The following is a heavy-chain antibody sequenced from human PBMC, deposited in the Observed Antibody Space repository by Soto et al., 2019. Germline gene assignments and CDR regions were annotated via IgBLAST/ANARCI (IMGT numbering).Heavy chain of an antibody. CDR3: ARDRRGIAMAVGYYGMDV. CDR1: GGTFSSYA. Sequence: SVKVSCKASGGTFSSYAISWVRQAPGQGLEWMGGIIPIFGTANYAQKFQGRVTITADESTSTAYMELSSLRSEDTAVYYCARDRRGIAMAVGYYGMDVWGQGTTVTVSS. CDR2: IIPIFGTA. V-gene: IGHV1-69*13. J-gene: IGHJ6*02. D-gene: IGHD6-19*01.